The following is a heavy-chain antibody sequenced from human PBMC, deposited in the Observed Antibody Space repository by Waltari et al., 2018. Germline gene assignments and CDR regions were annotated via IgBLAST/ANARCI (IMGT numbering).Heavy chain of an antibody. CDR3: ARGSPYYDFWSGNRFDY. CDR2: INHSGST. V-gene: IGHV4-34*01. Sequence: QVQLQQWGAGLLKPSETLSLTCAVYGGSFSGYYWSWIRQPPGKGLEWIGEINHSGSTNYNPSLKSRVTISVDTSKNQFSLKLSSVTAADTAVYYCARGSPYYDFWSGNRFDYWGQGTLVTVSS. CDR1: GGSFSGYY. J-gene: IGHJ4*02. D-gene: IGHD3-3*01.